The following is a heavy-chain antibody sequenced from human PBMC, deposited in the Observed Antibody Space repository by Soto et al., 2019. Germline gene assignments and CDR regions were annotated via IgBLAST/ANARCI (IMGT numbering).Heavy chain of an antibody. CDR2: IKSKTDGGTT. Sequence: GGSLRLSCAASGFTFSNYAMSWVRQAPGKGLEWVGRIKSKTDGGTTDYAAPVKGRFTISRDDSKNTLYLQMNSLKTEDTAVYYCTTLSITIFGVVLMDVRGQGTTVTVSS. J-gene: IGHJ6*02. CDR3: TTLSITIFGVVLMDV. D-gene: IGHD3-3*01. V-gene: IGHV3-15*01. CDR1: GFTFSNYA.